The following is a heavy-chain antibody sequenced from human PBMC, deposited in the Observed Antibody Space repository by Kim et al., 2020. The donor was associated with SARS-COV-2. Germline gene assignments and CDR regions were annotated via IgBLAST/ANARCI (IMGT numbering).Heavy chain of an antibody. CDR2: ISSSSSYI. CDR3: AGVPITMVRGVITPNYYYYGLDV. D-gene: IGHD3-10*01. CDR1: GFTFSSYS. V-gene: IGHV3-21*01. Sequence: GGSLRLSCAASGFTFSSYSMNWVRQAPGKGLEWVSSISSSSSYIYYADSVKGRFTISRDNAKNSLYLQMNSLRAEDTAVYYCAGVPITMVRGVITPNYYYYGLDVWGQGTTVTVSS. J-gene: IGHJ6*02.